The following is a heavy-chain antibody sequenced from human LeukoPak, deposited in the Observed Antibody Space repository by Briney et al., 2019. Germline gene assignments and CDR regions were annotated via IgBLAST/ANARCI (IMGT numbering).Heavy chain of an antibody. V-gene: IGHV4-30-2*01. CDR3: ARGRAMGAVDY. Sequence: PSETLSLTCAVSGGSISSGGYSWSWIRQPPGKGLEWIGYIYHSGSTYYNPSLKSRVTISVDRSKNQFSLKLSSVTAADTAVYYCARGRAMGAVDYWGQGTLVTVSS. CDR1: GGSISSGGYS. CDR2: IYHSGST. D-gene: IGHD5-18*01. J-gene: IGHJ4*02.